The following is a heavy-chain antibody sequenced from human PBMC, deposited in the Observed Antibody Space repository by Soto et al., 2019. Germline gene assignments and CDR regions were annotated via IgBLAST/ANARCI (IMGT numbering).Heavy chain of an antibody. V-gene: IGHV3-30-3*01. CDR1: GFTFSSYA. CDR3: ARVRLYADYYCGMDV. J-gene: IGHJ6*02. D-gene: IGHD2-8*01. CDR2: ISYDGSNK. Sequence: QVQLVESGGGVVQPGRSLRLSCAASGFTFSSYAMHWVRQAPGKGLEWVAVISYDGSNKYYADSVKGRFTISRDNSKNTLYLQMNSLRAEDTAVYYCARVRLYADYYCGMDVWGQGTTVTVSS.